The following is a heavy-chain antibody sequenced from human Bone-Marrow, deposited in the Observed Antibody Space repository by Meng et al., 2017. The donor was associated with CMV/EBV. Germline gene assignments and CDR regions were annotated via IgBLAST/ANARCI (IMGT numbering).Heavy chain of an antibody. CDR3: ARGSDGSSSSAWFDP. CDR1: GGSISSYY. D-gene: IGHD6-6*01. Sequence: SETLSLTCTVSGGSISSYYWSWIRQPPGKGLEWIGYIYYSGSTNYNPSLKSRVTISVDTSKNQFSLKLSSVTAADTAVYYCARGSDGSSSSAWFDPWGQGTRVTCSS. V-gene: IGHV4-59*01. J-gene: IGHJ5*02. CDR2: IYYSGST.